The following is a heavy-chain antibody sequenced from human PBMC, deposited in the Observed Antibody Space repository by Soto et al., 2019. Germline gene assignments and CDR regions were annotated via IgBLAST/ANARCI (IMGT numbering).Heavy chain of an antibody. Sequence: SETLSLTCAVSGASISSYYWGWIRQPPGKGLEWIGYIYYSGTTNYNPSLKSRVTISVDTSKNQFSLNLTSVSTADTAVYYCARQRCSSCCFDFWGQGTLVTVS. D-gene: IGHD2-2*01. CDR1: GASISSYY. CDR2: IYYSGTT. CDR3: ARQRCSSCCFDF. V-gene: IGHV4-59*08. J-gene: IGHJ4*02.